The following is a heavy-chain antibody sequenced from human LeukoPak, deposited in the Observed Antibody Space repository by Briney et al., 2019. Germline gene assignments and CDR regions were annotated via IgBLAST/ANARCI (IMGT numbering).Heavy chain of an antibody. J-gene: IGHJ4*02. CDR2: IRFNGNDK. CDR1: EFTFSNYG. V-gene: IGHV3-30*02. D-gene: IGHD6-19*01. CDR3: ARDYSSYSSGWVRGDFDY. Sequence: GGSLRLSCAASEFTFSNYGMHWVRQTPGKGLEWVAFIRFNGNDKYYADSVKGRFTISRDNSKNTLYLQMNSLRAEDTAVYYCARDYSSYSSGWVRGDFDYWGQGTLVTVSS.